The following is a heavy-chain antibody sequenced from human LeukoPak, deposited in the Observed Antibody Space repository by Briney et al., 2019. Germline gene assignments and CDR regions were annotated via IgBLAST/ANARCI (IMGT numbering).Heavy chain of an antibody. V-gene: IGHV1-2*02. D-gene: IGHD5-24*01. CDR3: ARLLVEMATIKPYDY. CDR2: INPNSGGT. Sequence: GASVKVSCKASGYTFTGYYMHWVRQAPGQGLEWMGWINPNSGGTNYAQKFQGRVTMTRDTSISTAYMELSRLRSDDTAVYYCARLLVEMATIKPYDYWGQGTLVTVSS. CDR1: GYTFTGYY. J-gene: IGHJ4*02.